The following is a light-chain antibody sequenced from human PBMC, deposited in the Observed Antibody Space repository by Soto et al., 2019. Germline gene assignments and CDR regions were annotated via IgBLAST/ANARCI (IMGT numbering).Light chain of an antibody. V-gene: IGLV2-18*02. CDR2: EVS. Sequence: QSALTQPPSVSGSPGQSVTISCTGTSSDVGSYNRVSWYQQPPGTAPKLIIYEVSNRPSGVPDRFSGSKSGNTASLTISGLQAEDEADYYCSSSTSSSTYVVFGGGTKLTVL. CDR1: SSDVGSYNR. CDR3: SSSTSSSTYVV. J-gene: IGLJ2*01.